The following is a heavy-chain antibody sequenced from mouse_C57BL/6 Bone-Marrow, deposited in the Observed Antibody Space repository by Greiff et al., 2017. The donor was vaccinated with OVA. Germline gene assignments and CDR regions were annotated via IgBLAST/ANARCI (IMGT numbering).Heavy chain of an antibody. CDR3: ARSPYYGSSPYWYFDV. CDR1: GFSLSTSGMG. V-gene: IGHV8-12*01. CDR2: IYWDDDK. D-gene: IGHD1-1*01. Sequence: QVQLKESGPGILQSSQTLSLTCSFSGFSLSTSGMGVSWIRQPSGKGLEWLAHIYWDDDKRYNPSLKGRLTISKDTSRNQVFLKITSVDTADTATYYCARSPYYGSSPYWYFDVWGTGTTVTVSS. J-gene: IGHJ1*03.